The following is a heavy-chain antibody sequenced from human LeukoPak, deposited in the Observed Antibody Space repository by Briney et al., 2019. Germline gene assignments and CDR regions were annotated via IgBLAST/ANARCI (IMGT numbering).Heavy chain of an antibody. J-gene: IGHJ5*02. Sequence: ASVKVSCKASGYTFTGYYMHWVRQAPGQGREWMGRINPNSGGTNYAQKFQGRVTMTRDTSISTAYMELSRLRSDDTAVSYCARGYCSGGSCYEFDPWGQGTLVTVSS. CDR1: GYTFTGYY. D-gene: IGHD2-15*01. CDR3: ARGYCSGGSCYEFDP. V-gene: IGHV1-2*06. CDR2: INPNSGGT.